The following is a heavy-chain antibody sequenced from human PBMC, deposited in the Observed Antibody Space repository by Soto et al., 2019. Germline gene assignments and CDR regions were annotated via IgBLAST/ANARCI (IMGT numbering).Heavy chain of an antibody. D-gene: IGHD6-6*01. CDR2: IYYSGST. J-gene: IGHJ5*02. V-gene: IGHV4-31*03. Sequence: QVQLQESGPGLVKPSQTLSLTCTVSGGSISSGGYYWSWIRQHPGKCLEWIGYIYYSGSTYYNPSLKSRVTISVDTSKNQFSLKLSSVTAADTAVYYCARDLEYSSSGGNWFDPWGQGTLVTVSS. CDR1: GGSISSGGYY. CDR3: ARDLEYSSSGGNWFDP.